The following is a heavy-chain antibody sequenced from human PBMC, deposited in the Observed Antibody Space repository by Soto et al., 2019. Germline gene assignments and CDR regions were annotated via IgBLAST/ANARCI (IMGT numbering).Heavy chain of an antibody. CDR1: GYTFTSYA. J-gene: IGHJ4*02. V-gene: IGHV1-3*01. D-gene: IGHD1-26*01. CDR2: INAGNGNT. CDR3: YLSVGATGFDY. Sequence: QVQLVQSGAEVKKPGASVKVSCKASGYTFTSYAMHWVRQAPGQRLEWMGWINAGNGNTKYSQKFRGRATITRNTAASTAYMELSSLRSEATAVYYCYLSVGATGFDYWGQGTLVTVSS.